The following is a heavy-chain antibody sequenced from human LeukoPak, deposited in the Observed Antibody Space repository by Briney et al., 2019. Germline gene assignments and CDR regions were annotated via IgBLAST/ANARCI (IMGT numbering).Heavy chain of an antibody. D-gene: IGHD3-22*01. V-gene: IGHV3-23*01. CDR1: GFSFRTYA. Sequence: GGSLRLSCAASGFSFRTYAMTWVRQAPGKGLEWVSSISGSGATTYNADPLKGRFTISRDNSENTLYLQMNSLRAEDTAVYYCVKESTSSGYYYAPDYWGQGALVTVS. CDR2: ISGSGATT. CDR3: VKESTSSGYYYAPDY. J-gene: IGHJ4*02.